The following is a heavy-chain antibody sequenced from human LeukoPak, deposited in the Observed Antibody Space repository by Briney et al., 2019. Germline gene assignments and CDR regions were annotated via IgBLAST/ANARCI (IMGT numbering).Heavy chain of an antibody. CDR3: ANTRFKNLFDAFDI. CDR1: ENSFTTSW. CDR2: IYPGDSDT. V-gene: IGHV5-51*01. Sequence: GESLKISCKASENSFTTSWIGWVRQMPGRGLEWMGIIYPGDSDTRYSPSFQGQVTISADKSISTAYLQWSSLKASDTAMYYCANTRFKNLFDAFDIWGQGTMVTVSS. J-gene: IGHJ3*02. D-gene: IGHD1-14*01.